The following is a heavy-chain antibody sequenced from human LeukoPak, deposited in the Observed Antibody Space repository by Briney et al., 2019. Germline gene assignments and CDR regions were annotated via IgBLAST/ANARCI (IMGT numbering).Heavy chain of an antibody. V-gene: IGHV1-69*04. J-gene: IGHJ4*02. Sequence: GASVKVSCKASGGTFSSYAISWVRQAPGQGLEWMGRIIPILGIANYAQKFQGRVTITADKSTSTAYMELSSLRSEDTAVYYCARDQWGFPTMVRGGTLFDYWGLGTLVTVSS. CDR1: GGTFSSYA. CDR3: ARDQWGFPTMVRGGTLFDY. CDR2: IIPILGIA. D-gene: IGHD3-10*01.